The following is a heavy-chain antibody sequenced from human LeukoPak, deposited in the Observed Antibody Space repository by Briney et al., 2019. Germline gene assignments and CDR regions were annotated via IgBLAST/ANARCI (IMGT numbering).Heavy chain of an antibody. CDR1: GYSFTSYW. Sequence: GEPLKISGKGSGYSFTSYWIGWVRQMPGKGLEWLAIFYPGDSDTRYSPSFQGQVTISAEKSISNAYLQWSRLTSSSTAMHYCARRGNGVYTYYYDSSGYDFDYWGQGTLVTVSS. J-gene: IGHJ4*02. V-gene: IGHV5-51*01. D-gene: IGHD3-22*01. CDR2: FYPGDSDT. CDR3: ARRGNGVYTYYYDSSGYDFDY.